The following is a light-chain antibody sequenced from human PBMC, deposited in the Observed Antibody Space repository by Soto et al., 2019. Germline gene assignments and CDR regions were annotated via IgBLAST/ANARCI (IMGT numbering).Light chain of an antibody. Sequence: QSALTQPASVSGSPGQSITISCAGTSSDVGSYDLVSWYQHYPGKAPKLMIYDVDKRPSGVSNRFSASKSGNTASLTISGLQAEDEADYYCCSYAANRTLLFGGGTKLTVL. CDR3: CSYAANRTLL. CDR2: DVD. CDR1: SSDVGSYDL. V-gene: IGLV2-23*02. J-gene: IGLJ2*01.